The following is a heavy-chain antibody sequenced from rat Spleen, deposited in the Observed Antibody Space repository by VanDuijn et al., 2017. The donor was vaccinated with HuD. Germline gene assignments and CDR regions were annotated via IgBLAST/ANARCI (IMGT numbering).Heavy chain of an antibody. CDR2: ITNTGGSI. D-gene: IGHD3-1*01. J-gene: IGHJ1*01. CDR3: ARHPSMYWYFDF. CDR1: GFTFNNYW. V-gene: IGHV5-31*01. Sequence: EVQLVESGGGLVQPGGSLKLSCVASGFTFNNYWMTWIRQAPGKGLEWVASITNTGGSIYYPDSVKGRFTISRDNAKSTLYLQMNNLRSEDTATYYCARHPSMYWYFDFWGPGTMVTVSS.